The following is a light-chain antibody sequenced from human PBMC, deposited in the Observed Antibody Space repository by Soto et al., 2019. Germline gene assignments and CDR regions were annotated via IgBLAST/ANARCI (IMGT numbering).Light chain of an antibody. CDR3: QQYNDSFPYT. V-gene: IGKV1-5*03. CDR2: KAS. Sequence: DIQMTQSPSTLSASVGDRVTITCRASQSISSWLAWYQQKPGKAPKLLIYKASSLESGVPSRFSGSGSGTEFTLTISSLQPDDFATYYCQQYNDSFPYTFGQGTKVDIK. J-gene: IGKJ2*01. CDR1: QSISSW.